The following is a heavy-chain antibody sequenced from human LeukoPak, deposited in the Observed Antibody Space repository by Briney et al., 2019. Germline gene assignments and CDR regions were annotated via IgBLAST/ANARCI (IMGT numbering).Heavy chain of an antibody. D-gene: IGHD3-22*01. J-gene: IGHJ3*02. V-gene: IGHV3-9*01. CDR3: AKDMRFVADYYDSSGSPIVDAFDI. CDR1: GFTFDDYA. Sequence: GGSLRLSCAASGFTFDDYAMHWVRQAPGKGLEWVSGISWNSGSIGYADSVKGRFTISRDNAKNSLYLQMNSLRAEDTAVYYCAKDMRFVADYYDSSGSPIVDAFDIWGQGTMVTVSS. CDR2: ISWNSGSI.